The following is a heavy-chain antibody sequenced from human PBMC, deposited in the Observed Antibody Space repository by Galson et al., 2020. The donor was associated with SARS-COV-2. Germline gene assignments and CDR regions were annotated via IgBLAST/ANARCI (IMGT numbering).Heavy chain of an antibody. J-gene: IGHJ5*02. CDR3: APSSQAAGTGWFDP. CDR1: GYTFTGYY. Sequence: ASVKVSCKASGYTFTGYYMHWVRQAPGQGLEWMGWINPNSGGPNYAQKFQGRVTMTRDTSISTAYMELSRLRSDDTAVYYCAPSSQAAGTGWFDPWGQGTLVTVSS. V-gene: IGHV1-2*02. D-gene: IGHD6-13*01. CDR2: INPNSGGP.